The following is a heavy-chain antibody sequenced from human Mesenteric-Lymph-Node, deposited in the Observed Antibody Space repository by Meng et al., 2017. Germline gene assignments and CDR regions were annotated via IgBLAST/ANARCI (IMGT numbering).Heavy chain of an antibody. CDR1: GFTLSTHP. D-gene: IGHD3-22*01. Sequence: GESLKISCAASGFTLSTHPAHWVRQAPGKGLEWVAVISPAGGSQSYTDSVKGRFTISRDNSKDTLYLQMNNLSADDTALYYCEREFSSSGKAGTFDIWGQGTMVTVSS. V-gene: IGHV3-30*04. CDR3: EREFSSSGKAGTFDI. CDR2: ISPAGGSQ. J-gene: IGHJ3*02.